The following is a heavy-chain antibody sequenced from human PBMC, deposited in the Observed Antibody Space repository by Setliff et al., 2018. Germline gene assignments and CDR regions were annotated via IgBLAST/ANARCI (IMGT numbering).Heavy chain of an antibody. CDR1: GYIFTDYY. D-gene: IGHD3-22*01. J-gene: IGHJ3*02. CDR2: INPSSGRT. Sequence: AASVKVSCKASGYIFTDYYMHWVRQAPGLGLEWMGTINPSSGRTSYAQKFQGRVTMTRDTSTSTVYMDMSSLRSEDTAVYYCARDVFPYHYEGAFDIWGQGTMVTVSS. CDR3: ARDVFPYHYEGAFDI. V-gene: IGHV1-46*01.